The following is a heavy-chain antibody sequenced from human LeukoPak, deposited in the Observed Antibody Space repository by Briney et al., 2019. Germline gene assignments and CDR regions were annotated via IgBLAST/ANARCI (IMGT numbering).Heavy chain of an antibody. Sequence: GSLRLSCAASGFTFSSYAMSWVRQAPGKGLEWVSAISGSGGSTYYADSVKGRFTISRDNSKNTLYLQMNSLRAEDTAVYYCAKYYYGSGSSRAPFDYWGQGTLVTVSS. D-gene: IGHD3-10*01. J-gene: IGHJ4*02. V-gene: IGHV3-23*01. CDR2: ISGSGGST. CDR1: GFTFSSYA. CDR3: AKYYYGSGSSRAPFDY.